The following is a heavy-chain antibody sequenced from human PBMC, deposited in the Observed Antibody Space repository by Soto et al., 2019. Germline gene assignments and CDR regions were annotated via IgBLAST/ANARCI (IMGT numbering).Heavy chain of an antibody. V-gene: IGHV3-30*18. J-gene: IGHJ2*01. CDR2: ISYDGSNK. Sequence: QVQLVESGGGVVQPGRSLRLSCAASGFTFSSYGMHWVRQAPGKGLEWVAVISYDGSNKYYADSVKGRFTISRDNSKNTRYLQINSLRAEDTAVYYCANDFTFGNIDLWGRGTLVTVSS. CDR3: ANDFTFGNIDL. D-gene: IGHD3-16*01. CDR1: GFTFSSYG.